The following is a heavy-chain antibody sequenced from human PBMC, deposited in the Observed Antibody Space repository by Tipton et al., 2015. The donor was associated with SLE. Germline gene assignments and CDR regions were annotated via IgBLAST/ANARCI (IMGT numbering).Heavy chain of an antibody. Sequence: PSRGLEWLGRTYYRSKWYNDYAVSVKSRITINPDTSKNQFSLQLNSVTPEDTAVYYCARKSDYFDYWGQGTLVTVSS. J-gene: IGHJ4*02. CDR3: ARKSDYFDY. V-gene: IGHV6-1*01. CDR2: TYYRSKWYN.